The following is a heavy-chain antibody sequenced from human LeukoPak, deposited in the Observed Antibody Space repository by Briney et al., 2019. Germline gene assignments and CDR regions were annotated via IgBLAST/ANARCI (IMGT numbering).Heavy chain of an antibody. Sequence: ASVKVSCKASGYTFTGYYMHWVRQAPGQGLEWMGWNNPNSGGTNYAQKFQGRVTMTRDTSISTAYMELSRLRSDDTAVYYCARGYCSGGSCYSAFDYWGQGTLVTVSS. CDR1: GYTFTGYY. V-gene: IGHV1-2*02. CDR2: NNPNSGGT. J-gene: IGHJ4*02. CDR3: ARGYCSGGSCYSAFDY. D-gene: IGHD2-15*01.